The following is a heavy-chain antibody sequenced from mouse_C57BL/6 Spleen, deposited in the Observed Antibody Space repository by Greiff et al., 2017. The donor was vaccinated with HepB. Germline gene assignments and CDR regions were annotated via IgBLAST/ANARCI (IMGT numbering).Heavy chain of an antibody. J-gene: IGHJ2*01. D-gene: IGHD2-3*01. CDR3: ARGGSLYCHFDY. CDR2: IYPSDSET. CDR1: GYTFTSYW. Sequence: QVQLQQPGAELVRPGSSVKLSCKASGYTFTSYWMDWVKQRPGQGLEWIGNIYPSDSETHYNQKFKDKATLTVDKSSSTAYMQLSSLTSADSAVYYGARGGSLYCHFDYWGQGTTLTVSS. V-gene: IGHV1-61*01.